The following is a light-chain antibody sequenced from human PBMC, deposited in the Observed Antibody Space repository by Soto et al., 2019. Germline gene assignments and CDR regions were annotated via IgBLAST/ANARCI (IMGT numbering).Light chain of an antibody. CDR2: DAS. Sequence: DVQMTQSPSTLAASGGDRVTITCRASENIKNWLAWYQQTPGKAPKVLISDASRLETGVPSRFSGSRYGTDFTLTITSLQTDDFGTYHCQQYDVHPKTFGQGTKVDI. J-gene: IGKJ1*01. V-gene: IGKV1-5*01. CDR1: ENIKNW. CDR3: QQYDVHPKT.